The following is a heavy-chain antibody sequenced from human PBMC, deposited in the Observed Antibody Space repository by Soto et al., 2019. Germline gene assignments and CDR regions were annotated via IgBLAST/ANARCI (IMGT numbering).Heavy chain of an antibody. CDR3: VRGGSCTNGVCSVFDY. CDR2: ITYSGNT. V-gene: IGHV4-31*03. D-gene: IGHD2-8*01. J-gene: IGHJ4*02. Sequence: SETLSLTCTVFGGSVSSVGYYWSWIRQHPGKGLEWIGYITYSGNTYYNPSLESRVTMSADTSKNQFSLKLSSVTAADTAVYFCVRGGSCTNGVCSVFDYWGQGTLVTVSS. CDR1: GGSVSSVGYY.